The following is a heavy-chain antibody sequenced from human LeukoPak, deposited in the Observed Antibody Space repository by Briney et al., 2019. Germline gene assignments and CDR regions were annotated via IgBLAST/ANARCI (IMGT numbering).Heavy chain of an antibody. V-gene: IGHV1-69*05. D-gene: IGHD4-23*01. J-gene: IGHJ6*03. CDR1: GGTFSSYA. Sequence: SVKVSCKASGGTFSSYAFSWVRQAPGQGLEWMGGIIPIFGTANYAQKFQGRVTITTDESTSTAYMELSSLRSEDTAVYYCARVGNPYYYYYMDVWGKGTTVTVSS. CDR2: IIPIFGTA. CDR3: ARVGNPYYYYYMDV.